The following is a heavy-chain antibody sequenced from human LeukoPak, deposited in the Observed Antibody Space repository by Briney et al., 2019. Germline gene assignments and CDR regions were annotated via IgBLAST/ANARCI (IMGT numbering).Heavy chain of an antibody. CDR1: GFSLSTSGVG. CDR2: IYWDDDK. J-gene: IGHJ4*02. Sequence: SGPTLVKPTQTLTLTCTFSGFSLSTSGVGVGWIRQPPGKALEWLALIYWDDDKRYSPSLKSRLTITKDTSKNQVVLTMTNMDPVDTDTYYCARASSGYYKDYWGQGTLVTVSS. V-gene: IGHV2-5*02. D-gene: IGHD3-22*01. CDR3: ARASSGYYKDY.